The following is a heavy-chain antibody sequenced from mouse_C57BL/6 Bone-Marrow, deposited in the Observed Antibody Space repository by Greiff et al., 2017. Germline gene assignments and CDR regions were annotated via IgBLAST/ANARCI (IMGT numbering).Heavy chain of an antibody. V-gene: IGHV1-81*01. CDR2: IYPRSGNT. CDR1: GYTFTSSG. CDR3: ARLRLRRSWYFDV. J-gene: IGHJ1*03. Sequence: QVQLQQSGAELARPGASVKLSCKASGYTFTSSGISWVKQRTGQGLEWIGEIYPRSGNTYYNEKFKGKATLTADKSSSTAYMELRSLTSEDSAVYFCARLRLRRSWYFDVWGTGTTVTVSS. D-gene: IGHD2-4*01.